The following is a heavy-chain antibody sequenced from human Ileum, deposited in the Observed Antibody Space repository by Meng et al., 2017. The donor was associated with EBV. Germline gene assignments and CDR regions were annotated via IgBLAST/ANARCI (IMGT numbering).Heavy chain of an antibody. J-gene: IGHJ5*01. Sequence: ITLKDAATTVVKPTQTLTLTCPFSGFSLSTSGVGVGWIRQPPGKALEWLAMIYGQGDKHYSPSLTSRLTITKDTSKNQVVLTMTNMDSVDTATYYCALRPRQLLRGWFDSWGQGALVTVSS. V-gene: IGHV2-5*01. CDR3: ALRPRQLLRGWFDS. CDR2: IYGQGDK. D-gene: IGHD6-13*01. CDR1: GFSLSTSGVG.